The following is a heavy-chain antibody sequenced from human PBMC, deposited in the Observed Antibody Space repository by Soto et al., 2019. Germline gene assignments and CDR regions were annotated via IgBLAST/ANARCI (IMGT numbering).Heavy chain of an antibody. CDR3: AKDREQVLRFLEWSFDY. J-gene: IGHJ4*02. D-gene: IGHD3-3*01. CDR1: GASISYGGFS. CDR2: INHFEST. V-gene: IGHV4-30-2*06. Sequence: PSETLSLTCTVFGASISYGGFSWSWIRQSPGKGLEWIGYINHFESTYFHPSFKSRLSMSIDRNRNMFSLNLSSVTAEDTAVYYCAKDREQVLRFLEWSFDYWGQGTLVTVSS.